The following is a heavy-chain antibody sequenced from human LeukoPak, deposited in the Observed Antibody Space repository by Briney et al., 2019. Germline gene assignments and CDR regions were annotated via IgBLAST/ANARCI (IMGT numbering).Heavy chain of an antibody. CDR1: GFTFYTYA. CDR3: ARDGGHPLTSYYRAY. Sequence: GGSLRLSCAASGFTFYTYAMTWVRQAPGKGLEWVSTIIGSGGNTFYADSVKGRFTISRDNSKNTLSLQLTSLRAEDTGIYFCARDGGHPLTSYYRAYWGQGALVTVSS. V-gene: IGHV3-23*01. J-gene: IGHJ4*02. CDR2: IIGSGGNT. D-gene: IGHD4-4*01.